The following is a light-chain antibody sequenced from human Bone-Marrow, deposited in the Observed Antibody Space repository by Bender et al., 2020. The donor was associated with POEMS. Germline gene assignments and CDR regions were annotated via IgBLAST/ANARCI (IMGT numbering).Light chain of an antibody. CDR3: CSYAGNYNSI. J-gene: IGLJ2*01. V-gene: IGLV2-11*01. Sequence: QSALTQPRSVAGSPGQSVTISCTGTSSDVGRYNFVSWYQQHPGKVPKLMIYDVSKRPSGVPDRFSGAKTGNTASLTISGLQAEDEADDYCCSYAGNYNSIFGGGTRVTVL. CDR2: DVS. CDR1: SSDVGRYNF.